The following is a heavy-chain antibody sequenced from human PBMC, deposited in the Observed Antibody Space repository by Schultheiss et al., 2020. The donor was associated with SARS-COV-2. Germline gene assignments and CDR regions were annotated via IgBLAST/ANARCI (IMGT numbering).Heavy chain of an antibody. D-gene: IGHD2-2*01. Sequence: GGSLRLSCAASGFTFSSYAMSWVRQAPGKGLERVAVTSSDGSNEGRFTVSRDNSKNTLYLQMNSLRAEDMAVYYCAREVACRDLYCSSTLDWGQGTLVTVSS. V-gene: IGHV3-30*03. CDR1: GFTFSSYA. J-gene: IGHJ4*02. CDR3: AREVACRDLYCSSTLD. CDR2: TSSDGSN.